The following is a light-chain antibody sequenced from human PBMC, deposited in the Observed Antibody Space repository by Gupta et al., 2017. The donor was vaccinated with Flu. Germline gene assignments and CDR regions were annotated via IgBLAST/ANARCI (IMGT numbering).Light chain of an antibody. Sequence: QSALTQPASVSGSPGQSIPISCTGTSSDVGGYNYVSWYQQHPGKAPKLMIYEVSNRPSGVSNRFSGSKSGNTASLTISGLQAEDEADYYCSSYTSSSILGVFGGGTKLTVL. CDR1: SSDVGGYNY. J-gene: IGLJ2*01. CDR3: SSYTSSSILGV. V-gene: IGLV2-14*01. CDR2: EVS.